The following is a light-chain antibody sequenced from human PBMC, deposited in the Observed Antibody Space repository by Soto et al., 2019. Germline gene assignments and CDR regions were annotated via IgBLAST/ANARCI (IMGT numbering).Light chain of an antibody. V-gene: IGKV1-39*01. CDR3: QQSFSVPPT. J-gene: IGKJ5*01. CDR1: QSISSY. Sequence: DIQMTQSPSSLSASVGDRVTITCRASQSISSYLNWYQQKKGKAPKLLIYSTSNLQSGVPSGFSGSGSGTNFSLTISNLQPEDFETYYCQQSFSVPPTFGQGTRLEIK. CDR2: STS.